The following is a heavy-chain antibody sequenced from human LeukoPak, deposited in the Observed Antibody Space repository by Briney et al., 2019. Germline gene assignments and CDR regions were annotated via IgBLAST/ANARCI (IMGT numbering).Heavy chain of an antibody. CDR2: MYYSGTT. V-gene: IGHV4-59*01. Sequence: PSETLSLTCTVSGASISGYYWSWIRQSPGKGLEWIGYMYYSGTTSYNPSPEGRVTISGDTSKNQFSLKLSSLTAADTAIYYCARDFVVTTGFNDAFDVWGQGTVVTVSS. CDR1: GASISGYY. CDR3: ARDFVVTTGFNDAFDV. D-gene: IGHD4-17*01. J-gene: IGHJ3*01.